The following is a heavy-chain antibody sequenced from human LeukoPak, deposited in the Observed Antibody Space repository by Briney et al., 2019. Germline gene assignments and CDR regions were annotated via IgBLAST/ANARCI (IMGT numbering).Heavy chain of an antibody. CDR1: GFTVSSTY. V-gene: IGHV3-53*01. J-gene: IGHJ6*02. Sequence: GGSLRLSCAASGFTVSSTYMSWVRQAPGKGLEWVSVIYISGSTYYADSVKGRFTISRDNSKNTLYLQMNSLRAEDTAVYYCARGLPLGYYYGMDVWGQGTTVTVSS. CDR2: IYISGST. CDR3: ARGLPLGYYYGMDV. D-gene: IGHD2-21*02.